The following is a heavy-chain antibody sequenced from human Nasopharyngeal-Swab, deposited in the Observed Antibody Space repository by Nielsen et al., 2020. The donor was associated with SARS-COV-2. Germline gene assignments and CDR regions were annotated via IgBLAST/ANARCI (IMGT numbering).Heavy chain of an antibody. Sequence: GGSLRLSCAASGFVFSNFWMHWVRQAPGKGPVWVSRINSGGTVANYADSVKGRFTISRDNAKNTLYLHMNSLRADDTAVYYCAIVFSMSFDHWGQGALVTVSS. V-gene: IGHV3-74*01. D-gene: IGHD2-8*01. CDR1: GFVFSNFW. CDR2: INSGGTVA. J-gene: IGHJ4*02. CDR3: AIVFSMSFDH.